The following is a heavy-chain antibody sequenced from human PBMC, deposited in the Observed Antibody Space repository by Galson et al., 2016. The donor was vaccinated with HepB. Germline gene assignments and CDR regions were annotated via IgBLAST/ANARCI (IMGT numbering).Heavy chain of an antibody. V-gene: IGHV3-23*01. J-gene: IGHJ6*02. CDR2: IIGGGGNT. CDR3: AKVTTMIVVYYYAMDV. D-gene: IGHD3-22*01. CDR1: GFTFSTYA. Sequence: SLRLSCAASGFTFSTYAMNWVRQAPGKGLEWVSGIIGGGGNTYYADSVKGRFTISKDNSKSTLYLQMHSLRAEDTAVYYCAKVTTMIVVYYYAMDVWGQGTTVTVSS.